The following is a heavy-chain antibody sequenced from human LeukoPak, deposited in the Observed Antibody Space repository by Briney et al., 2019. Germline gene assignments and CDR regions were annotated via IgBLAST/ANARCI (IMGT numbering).Heavy chain of an antibody. CDR1: GYSISSGYY. CDR3: ERERSSSSAY. CDR2: IYHSGST. V-gene: IGHV4-38-2*02. Sequence: PSETLSLTCAVSGYSISSGYYWGWIRQPPGKGLEWIGSIYHSGSTYYNPSLKSRVTISVDTSKNQFSLKLSSVTATDAAIYYCERERSSSSAYWGQGTLVTVSS. J-gene: IGHJ4*02. D-gene: IGHD6-6*01.